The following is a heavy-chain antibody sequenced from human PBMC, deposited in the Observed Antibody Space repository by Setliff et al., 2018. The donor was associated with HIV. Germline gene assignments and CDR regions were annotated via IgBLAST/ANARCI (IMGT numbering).Heavy chain of an antibody. Sequence: TSETLSLTCAVYGGSFSGYFWSWIRQSPGKGLEWIREFRHSGNTNINPSLKSRVTISGDTTKNQISLKLTSVTAADTAVYYCARGGRSTVTQWAWFDPWGQGTLVTVSS. J-gene: IGHJ5*02. CDR3: ARGGRSTVTQWAWFDP. V-gene: IGHV4-34*01. D-gene: IGHD4-17*01. CDR2: FRHSGNT. CDR1: GGSFSGYF.